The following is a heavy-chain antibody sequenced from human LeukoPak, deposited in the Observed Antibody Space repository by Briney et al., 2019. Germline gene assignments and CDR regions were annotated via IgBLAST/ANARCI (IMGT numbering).Heavy chain of an antibody. CDR1: GFTFSIS. D-gene: IGHD3-3*01. V-gene: IGHV3-23*01. CDR2: ISASGGSI. CDR3: AKGVSTPSGYSRFEY. Sequence: GGSLRLSCVASGFTFSISMSWVRQAPGKGLEWVSAISASGGSIYYADSVKGRFTISRDNSKNTLYLQMNSLRAEDTAVYYCAKGVSTPSGYSRFEYWGQGTLITVSS. J-gene: IGHJ4*02.